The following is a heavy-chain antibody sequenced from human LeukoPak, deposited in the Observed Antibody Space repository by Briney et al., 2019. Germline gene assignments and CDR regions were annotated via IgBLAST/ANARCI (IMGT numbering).Heavy chain of an antibody. J-gene: IGHJ4*02. D-gene: IGHD5-18*01. CDR1: GGSFSGYY. Sequence: SETLSLTCAVYGGSFSGYYWSWIRQPPGKGLEWIGEINHSGSTNYNPSLKSRVTISVDTSKNQFSLKLSSVTAADTAVYYCARPRGGYSYSYDYWGQGTLVTVSS. CDR2: INHSGST. V-gene: IGHV4-34*01. CDR3: ARPRGGYSYSYDY.